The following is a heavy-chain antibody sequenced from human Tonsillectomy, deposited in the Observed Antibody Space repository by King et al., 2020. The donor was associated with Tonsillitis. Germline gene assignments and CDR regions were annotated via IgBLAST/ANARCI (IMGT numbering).Heavy chain of an antibody. Sequence: VQLVESGGGVVQPGGSLRLSCAAAGFIFSDYSMHCVRQAPGKGLEWVAFIRFDGSKQMYADSVKGRFTISRDNSKNTLYVQMSSLSADDTAIYYCAKXXRDXHDSSXYYYAXDIWXXGTAVTVXS. CDR1: GFIFSDYS. CDR3: AKXXRDXHDSSXYYYAXDI. CDR2: IRFDGSKQ. J-gene: IGHJ3*02. V-gene: IGHV3-30*02. D-gene: IGHD3-22*01.